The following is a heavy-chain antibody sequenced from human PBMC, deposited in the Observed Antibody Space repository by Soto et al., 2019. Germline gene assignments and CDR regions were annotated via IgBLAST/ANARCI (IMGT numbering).Heavy chain of an antibody. J-gene: IGHJ4*02. Sequence: QVQLVQSGAEVKKPGASVKVSCKASGYTFTSYDINWVRQATGQGLEWRGWMNPNSGNTGYAQKFQGRVTMTRNTSISTAYMEVSSLRSEDTAVYYCARSYRRGGYSGYHPLDYWGQGTLVTVS. D-gene: IGHD5-12*01. CDR3: ARSYRRGGYSGYHPLDY. CDR1: GYTFTSYD. CDR2: MNPNSGNT. V-gene: IGHV1-8*01.